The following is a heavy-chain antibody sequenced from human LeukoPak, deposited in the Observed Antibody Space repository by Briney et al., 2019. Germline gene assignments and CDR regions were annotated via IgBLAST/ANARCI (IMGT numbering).Heavy chain of an antibody. J-gene: IGHJ3*02. CDR3: ARGGYYDKEAFDI. Sequence: PSETLSLTCTVSGDSISSYYWTWIRQPPGKGLEWIGYIYNSGSTNYNPSPRSRVTISVDASKNQFSLKLNSVTAADTAVYYCARGGYYDKEAFDIWGQGTMVTVSS. CDR1: GDSISSYY. CDR2: IYNSGST. V-gene: IGHV4-59*08. D-gene: IGHD3-22*01.